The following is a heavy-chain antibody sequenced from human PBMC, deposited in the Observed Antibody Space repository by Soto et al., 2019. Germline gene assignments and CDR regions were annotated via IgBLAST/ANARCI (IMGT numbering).Heavy chain of an antibody. V-gene: IGHV3-11*01. J-gene: IGHJ6*02. D-gene: IGHD3-3*01. CDR3: ARGPYYDFWSGYYTPYYYGMDV. CDR1: GFTFSDYY. Sequence: GGSLRLSCAASGFTFSDYYMSWIRQAPGKXLEWVSYISSSGSTIYYADSVKGRFTISRDNAKNSLYLQMNSLRAEDTAVYYCARGPYYDFWSGYYTPYYYGMDVWGQGTTVTVSS. CDR2: ISSSGSTI.